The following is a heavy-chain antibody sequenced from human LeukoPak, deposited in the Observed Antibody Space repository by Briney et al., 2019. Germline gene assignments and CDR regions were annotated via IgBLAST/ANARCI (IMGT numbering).Heavy chain of an antibody. CDR3: ARGYDSWTLFDY. D-gene: IGHD3-3*01. CDR1: GFTFSSYE. CDR2: ISSSGSTI. V-gene: IGHV3-48*03. J-gene: IGHJ4*02. Sequence: GGSLRLSCAASGFTFSSYEMNWVRQAPGKGLEWVSYISSSGSTIYYADSVKGRFTISRDNAKNSLYLQMNSLRAEDTAVYYCARGYDSWTLFDYWGQGTLVTVSS.